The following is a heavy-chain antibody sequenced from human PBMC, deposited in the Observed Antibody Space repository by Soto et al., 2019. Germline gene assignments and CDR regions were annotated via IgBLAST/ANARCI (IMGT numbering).Heavy chain of an antibody. CDR3: AKDPSPNDFWSGYFVRPQGRRTGLFDY. D-gene: IGHD3-3*01. V-gene: IGHV3-30*18. CDR2: ISYDGSNK. J-gene: IGHJ4*02. CDR1: GFTFSSYG. Sequence: QVQLVESGGGVVQPGRSLRLSCAASGFTFSSYGMHWVRQAPGKGLEWVAVISYDGSNKYYADSVKGRFTISRDNSKNTLYLQMNSLRAEDTAVYYCAKDPSPNDFWSGYFVRPQGRRTGLFDYWGQGTLVTVSS.